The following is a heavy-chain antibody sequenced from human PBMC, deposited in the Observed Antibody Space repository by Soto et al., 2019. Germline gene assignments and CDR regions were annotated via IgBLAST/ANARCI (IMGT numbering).Heavy chain of an antibody. CDR2: ISGSGGST. CDR3: AKVGAQYYGDYFYFDY. V-gene: IGHV3-23*01. J-gene: IGHJ4*02. D-gene: IGHD4-17*01. CDR1: GFTFSSYA. Sequence: GGSLRLSCAASGFTFSSYAMSWVRQAPGKGLEWVSAISGSGGSTYYADSVKGRFTISRDNSKNTLYLQMNSLRAEDTAVYYCAKVGAQYYGDYFYFDYWGQGTLVTVSS.